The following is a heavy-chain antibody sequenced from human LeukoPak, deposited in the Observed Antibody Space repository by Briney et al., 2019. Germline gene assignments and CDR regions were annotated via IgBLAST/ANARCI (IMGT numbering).Heavy chain of an antibody. Sequence: GGSLRLSCAASGFSFSSYAMSWVRQAPRKGLEWVSTISASGGSTYYADSVKGRFTVSRDNSKNTLYLQMNSLRADDTAVYSCAEGDWFHSDHWGQGTLVTVSS. J-gene: IGHJ4*02. D-gene: IGHD3/OR15-3a*01. V-gene: IGHV3-23*01. CDR2: ISASGGST. CDR1: GFSFSSYA. CDR3: AEGDWFHSDH.